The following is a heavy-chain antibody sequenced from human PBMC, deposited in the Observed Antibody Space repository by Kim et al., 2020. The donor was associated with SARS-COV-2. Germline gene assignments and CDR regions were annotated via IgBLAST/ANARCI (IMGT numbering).Heavy chain of an antibody. J-gene: IGHJ3*02. D-gene: IGHD3-16*02. V-gene: IGHV3-64D*09. CDR1: GFTFSSYA. CDR3: VKEWDYDYVWVSYRSGGAFDI. CDR2: ISSNGGRT. Sequence: GGSLRLSCSASGFTFSSYAMHWVRQAPGKGLESVSAISSNGGRTYYADSVKGRFTISRDNSKNTLYLQMSSLRAEDTAMYYCVKEWDYDYVWVSYRSGGAFDIWCLGTMVTVYS.